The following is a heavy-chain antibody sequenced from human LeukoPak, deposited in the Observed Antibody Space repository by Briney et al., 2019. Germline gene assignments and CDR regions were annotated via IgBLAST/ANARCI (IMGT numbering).Heavy chain of an antibody. D-gene: IGHD2-21*02. J-gene: IGHJ3*02. CDR3: ARAYCGGDCLFGLWAFDI. CDR1: GGSISSYY. V-gene: IGHV4-59*01. Sequence: SETLSLTCTVSGGSISSYYWSWIRQPPGKGLEWIGYIYYSGSTNYNPSLKSRVTISVDTSKNQFSLKLSSVTAADTAVYYCARAYCGGDCLFGLWAFDIWGQGTMVTVSS. CDR2: IYYSGST.